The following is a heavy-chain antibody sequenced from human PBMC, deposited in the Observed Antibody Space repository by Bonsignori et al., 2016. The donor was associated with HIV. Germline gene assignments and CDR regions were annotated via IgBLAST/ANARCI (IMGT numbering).Heavy chain of an antibody. CDR2: IYYSGST. J-gene: IGHJ5*02. D-gene: IGHD3-3*01. V-gene: IGHV4-59*01. CDR3: ARVTYYDFWSGYYNWFDP. Sequence: WIRQPPGKGLEWIGYIYYSGSTNYNPSLKSRVTISVDTSKNQFSLKLSSVTAADTAVYYCARVTYYDFWSGYYNWFDPWGQGTLVTVSS.